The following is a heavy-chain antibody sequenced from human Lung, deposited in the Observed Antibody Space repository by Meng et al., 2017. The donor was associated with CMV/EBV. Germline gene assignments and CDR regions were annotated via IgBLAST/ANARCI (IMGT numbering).Heavy chain of an antibody. J-gene: IGHJ4*02. CDR2: ISYDGNNQ. CDR3: ARAFPRGTIFGGVFDY. D-gene: IGHD3-3*01. CDR1: GFTFSKYD. Sequence: SCAGSGFTFSKYDMDWVRQAPGKGLEWVASISYDGNNQYYADSVKGRFTISRDNSKNTLYLQMNSLRAEDTALYYCARAFPRGTIFGGVFDYWGQGTXVT. V-gene: IGHV3-30*04.